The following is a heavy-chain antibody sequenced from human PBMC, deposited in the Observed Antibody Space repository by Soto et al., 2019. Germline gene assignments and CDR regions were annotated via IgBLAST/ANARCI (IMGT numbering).Heavy chain of an antibody. D-gene: IGHD2-8*01. CDR1: GGSISSGGYY. J-gene: IGHJ4*02. V-gene: IGHV4-61*08. CDR3: ARGNAHNCTNGVCYSFDY. Sequence: SETLSLTCTVSGGSISSGGYYWSWIRQHPGKGLEWIGYIYYSGSTNYNPSLKSRVTISVDTSKNQFSLKLSSVTAADTAVYYCARGNAHNCTNGVCYSFDYWGQGTLVTVSS. CDR2: IYYSGST.